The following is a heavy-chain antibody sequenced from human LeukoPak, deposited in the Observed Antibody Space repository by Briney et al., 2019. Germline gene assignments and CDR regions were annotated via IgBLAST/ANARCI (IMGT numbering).Heavy chain of an antibody. CDR3: ARESAPHHGLDY. CDR2: IYSGGNT. CDR1: GFSVTSSH. D-gene: IGHD5-24*01. V-gene: IGHV3-66*01. Sequence: GGSLRLSCAASGFSVTSSHMSWVRQAPGKGLEWVSIIYSGGNTDYAGSMQGRFAISRDNSKNTLYLQMNSLRPEDTAVYYCARESAPHHGLDYWGQGTLVTVS. J-gene: IGHJ4*02.